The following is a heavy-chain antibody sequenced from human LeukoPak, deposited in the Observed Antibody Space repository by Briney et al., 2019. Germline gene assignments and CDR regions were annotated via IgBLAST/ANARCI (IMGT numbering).Heavy chain of an antibody. CDR1: GGSFSGYY. CDR3: ARRQTRTYYYGSGSYGGFDP. D-gene: IGHD3-10*01. J-gene: IGHJ5*02. Sequence: SETLSLTCAVYGGSFSGYYWSWIRQPPGKGLEWIGEINHSGSTNYNPSLKSRVTISVDTSKNQFSLKLSSVTAADTAVYYCARRQTRTYYYGSGSYGGFDPWGQGTLVTVSS. V-gene: IGHV4-34*01. CDR2: INHSGST.